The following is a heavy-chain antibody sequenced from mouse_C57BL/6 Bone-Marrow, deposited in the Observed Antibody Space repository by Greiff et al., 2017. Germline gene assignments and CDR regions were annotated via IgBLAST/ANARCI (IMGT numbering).Heavy chain of an antibody. Sequence: EVKVEESGGGLVQPGGSMKLSCAASGFTFSDAWMDWVRQSPEKGLEWVAEIRNKANNPATYYAESVKGRFTISRDDSKSSVYLQMNSLRAEDTGMYYCTGYDSNAMDYWGQGTSVTVSS. J-gene: IGHJ4*01. CDR2: IRNKANNPAT. D-gene: IGHD2-4*01. CDR1: GFTFSDAW. CDR3: TGYDSNAMDY. V-gene: IGHV6-6*01.